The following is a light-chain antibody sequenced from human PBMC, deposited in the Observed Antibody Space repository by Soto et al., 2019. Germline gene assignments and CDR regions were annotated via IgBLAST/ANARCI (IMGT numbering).Light chain of an antibody. CDR1: QSVSSY. J-gene: IGKJ3*01. CDR3: QQYGSSLFT. Sequence: EIVLTQSPATLSLSAGERATLSCRASQSVSSYFAWYQQKPGQAPRLLIYGTSIRASGVPERFSGGGSGTDFTLTITRLEPEDFAVYYCQQYGSSLFTFGPGTKVDI. V-gene: IGKV3-20*01. CDR2: GTS.